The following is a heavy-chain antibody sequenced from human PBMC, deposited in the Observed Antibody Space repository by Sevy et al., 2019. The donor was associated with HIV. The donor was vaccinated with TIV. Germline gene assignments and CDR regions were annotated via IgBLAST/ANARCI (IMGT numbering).Heavy chain of an antibody. CDR2: IRPDGSDK. D-gene: IGHD1-26*01. V-gene: IGHV3-7*01. J-gene: IGHJ4*02. Sequence: QLGGSLRLSCAASGFTFSPYWMTWVRQAPGKGLEWVANIRPDGSDKYYVESVKGRFTISRDNAKNSLYLQMNSLRADDTAMYYCARGVGLDCWGQGALVTVSS. CDR3: ARGVGLDC. CDR1: GFTFSPYW.